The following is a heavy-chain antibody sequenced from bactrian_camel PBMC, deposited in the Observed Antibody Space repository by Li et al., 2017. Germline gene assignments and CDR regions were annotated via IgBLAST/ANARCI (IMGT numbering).Heavy chain of an antibody. CDR1: GYRHGDFC. V-gene: IGHV3S55*01. CDR3: AANKPPCYYSETLAAQADDFNH. Sequence: HVQLVESGGGSVQAGGSLNLSCVIDGYRHGDFCVGWFRQAPGKEREGVAAAGDDDVASYTDSVKGRFTISKDTANNTLYLQMNDLKPEDTAMYYCAANKPPCYYSETLAAQADDFNHWGQGTQVTVS. D-gene: IGHD2*01. CDR2: AGDDDVA. J-gene: IGHJ4*01.